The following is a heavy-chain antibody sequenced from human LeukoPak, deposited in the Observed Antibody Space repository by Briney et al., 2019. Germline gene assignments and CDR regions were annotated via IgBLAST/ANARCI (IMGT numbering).Heavy chain of an antibody. D-gene: IGHD4-23*01. CDR3: ARGYGGNSFATEYFQY. J-gene: IGHJ1*01. Sequence: PGRSLRLSCAASGFTFSSYAMHWVRQAPGKGLEWVAVISYDRSNKYYADSVKGRFTISRDTSKNTLYLQMNSLRAEDTAVYYCARGYGGNSFATEYFQYWGQGTLVTVSS. CDR1: GFTFSSYA. CDR2: ISYDRSNK. V-gene: IGHV3-30-3*01.